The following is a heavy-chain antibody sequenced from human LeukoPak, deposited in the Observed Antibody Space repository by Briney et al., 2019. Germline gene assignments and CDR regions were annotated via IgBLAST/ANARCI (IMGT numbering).Heavy chain of an antibody. J-gene: IGHJ5*02. CDR2: IYYSGST. V-gene: IGHV4-59*01. CDR3: ARHEGIAAALETWFDP. D-gene: IGHD6-13*01. CDR1: GGSISSYY. Sequence: PSETLSLTCTVSGGSISSYYWSWIRQPPGKGLEWIGYIYYSGSTNYNPSLKSRVTISVDTSKNQFSLKLSSVTAADTAVYYCARHEGIAAALETWFDPWGQGTLVTVSS.